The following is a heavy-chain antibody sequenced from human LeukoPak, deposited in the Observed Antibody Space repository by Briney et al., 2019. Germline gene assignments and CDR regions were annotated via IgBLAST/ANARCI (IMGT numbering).Heavy chain of an antibody. CDR3: SRSGIVVAAFDY. CDR2: IIGSGGST. J-gene: IGHJ4*02. D-gene: IGHD3-22*01. CDR1: GFTFNNYA. Sequence: GGSLRLSCAASGFTFNNYAMTWVRQAPGKGLEWVSTIIGSGGSTDYADSVKGRFTISRDNSKDTLFLQMDSLRAEDTAVYYCSRSGIVVAAFDYWGQGTLVTVSS. V-gene: IGHV3-23*01.